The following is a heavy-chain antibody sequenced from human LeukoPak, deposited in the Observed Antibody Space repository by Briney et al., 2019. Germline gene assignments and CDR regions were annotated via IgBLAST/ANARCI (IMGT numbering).Heavy chain of an antibody. CDR2: IIPILGIA. D-gene: IGHD3-16*01. J-gene: IGHJ6*03. V-gene: IGHV1-69*04. Sequence: EASVKVSCKASGGTFSSYAISWVRQAPGQGLEWMGRIIPILGIASYAQKFQGRVTITADKSTSTAYMELSSLRSEDTAVYYCARDSFEGGYYYYLDVWGKGTTVTVSS. CDR1: GGTFSSYA. CDR3: ARDSFEGGYYYYLDV.